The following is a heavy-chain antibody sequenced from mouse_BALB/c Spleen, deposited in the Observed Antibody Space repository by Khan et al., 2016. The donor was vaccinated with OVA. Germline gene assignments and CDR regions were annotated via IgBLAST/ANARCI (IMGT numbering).Heavy chain of an antibody. D-gene: IGHD1-1*01. V-gene: IGHV10-1*02. CDR1: GFTFNTYA. Sequence: EVQLVESGGGLVQPKGSLKLSCAASGFTFNTYAMNWVRQAPGKGLEWVARIRSKTNNYATYYADSVKDRFTISRDDSQSMLYLQMNNLKTEDTAMYHCVRHKNYYGEDAMDYWGQGTSVTVSS. J-gene: IGHJ4*01. CDR2: IRSKTNNYAT. CDR3: VRHKNYYGEDAMDY.